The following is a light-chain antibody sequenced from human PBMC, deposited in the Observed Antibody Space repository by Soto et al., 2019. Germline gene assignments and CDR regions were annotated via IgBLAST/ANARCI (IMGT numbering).Light chain of an antibody. V-gene: IGKV3-15*01. CDR2: GAS. CDR1: QNIMSN. Sequence: EIVMTQSPATLSVSPGERATLSCRASQNIMSNLAWYQQKPGQAPRLLMYGASTRATGLPARFSGSGSGTEFTLTISSLQSEDFAVYYCQQYGSWPITFGEGTRLEIK. J-gene: IGKJ5*01. CDR3: QQYGSWPIT.